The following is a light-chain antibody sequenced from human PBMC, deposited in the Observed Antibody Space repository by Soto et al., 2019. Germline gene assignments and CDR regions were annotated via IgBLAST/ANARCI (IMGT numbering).Light chain of an antibody. J-gene: IGKJ2*01. V-gene: IGKV1-5*01. CDR2: DAS. Sequence: DIQMTQSPSTLSASVGDRVTITCRASQSISSWLAWYQQKPEKAPKLLIYDASSLESGVPSRFSGSGSGTECTLTISSLQPDDFATYYCQQYNSYSYTFGQGTKLEIK. CDR3: QQYNSYSYT. CDR1: QSISSW.